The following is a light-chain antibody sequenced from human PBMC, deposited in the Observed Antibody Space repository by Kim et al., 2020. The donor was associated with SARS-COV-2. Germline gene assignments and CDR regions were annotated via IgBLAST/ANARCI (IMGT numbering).Light chain of an antibody. CDR1: SSDVGGYNY. J-gene: IGLJ3*02. Sequence: GRAATTSCTGTSSDVGGYNYVSWYQQRPGKAPNLMIYEVSKRPSGVPDRFSGSKSGNTASLTVSGLQAEDEADYYCSSYAGSNKLVFGGGTQLTVL. CDR2: EVS. V-gene: IGLV2-8*01. CDR3: SSYAGSNKLV.